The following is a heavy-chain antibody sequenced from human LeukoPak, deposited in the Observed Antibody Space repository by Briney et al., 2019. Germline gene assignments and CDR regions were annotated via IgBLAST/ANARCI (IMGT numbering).Heavy chain of an antibody. CDR3: ARVGSGYGGNSGYFDY. CDR1: GFTFSSYS. Sequence: PGGSLRLSCAASGFTFSSYSMNWVRQAPGKGLEWVSSISSSSSYIYYADSVKGRFTISRDNAKNSLYLQMNSLRAEDTAVYYCARVGSGYGGNSGYFDYWGQGTLVTVSS. V-gene: IGHV3-21*01. CDR2: ISSSSSYI. D-gene: IGHD4-23*01. J-gene: IGHJ4*02.